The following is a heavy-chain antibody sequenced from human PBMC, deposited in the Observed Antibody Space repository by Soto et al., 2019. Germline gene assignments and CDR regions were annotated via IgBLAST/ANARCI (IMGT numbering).Heavy chain of an antibody. CDR2: INHSGST. Sequence: SETLSLTCAVYGGSFSGYYWSWIRQPPGKGLEWIGEINHSGSTNYNPSLKSRVTISVDTSKNQFSLKLSSVTAADTAVYYCARVRPSIAAAGTAIDYWGQGTLVTVSS. CDR1: GGSFSGYY. D-gene: IGHD6-13*01. V-gene: IGHV4-34*01. CDR3: ARVRPSIAAAGTAIDY. J-gene: IGHJ4*02.